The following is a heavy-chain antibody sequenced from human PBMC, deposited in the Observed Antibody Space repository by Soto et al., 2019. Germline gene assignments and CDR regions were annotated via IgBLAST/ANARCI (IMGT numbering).Heavy chain of an antibody. V-gene: IGHV3-23*01. Sequence: DVQLLESGGGLVQWGGSLRLSCVTSGFTFSTYGMTWVRQAPGKGLEWVSYGGSGGSRYYAESVKGRFTISRGNSKNTLSLEMNSLRAEDTATYYCVKFRGRAYPYYYMDVWGKGTTVTVSS. CDR2: YGGSGGSR. CDR3: VKFRGRAYPYYYMDV. J-gene: IGHJ6*03. CDR1: GFTFSTYG. D-gene: IGHD3-10*01.